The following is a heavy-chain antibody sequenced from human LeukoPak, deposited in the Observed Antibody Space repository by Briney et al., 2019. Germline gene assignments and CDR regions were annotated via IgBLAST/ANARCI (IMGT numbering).Heavy chain of an antibody. CDR2: ISRNGGRT. D-gene: IGHD3-10*01. CDR1: GFTFSTYA. V-gene: IGHV3-64D*06. Sequence: GGSLRLSCSASGFTFSTYAMHWVRQAPGKGLEYVSAISRNGGRTYYADSVKGRLTISRDNSKNTLYLQMRAEDTAVYYCVKDLPSGGGVDYWGQGTLVTVSS. CDR3: VKDLPSGGGVDY. J-gene: IGHJ4*02.